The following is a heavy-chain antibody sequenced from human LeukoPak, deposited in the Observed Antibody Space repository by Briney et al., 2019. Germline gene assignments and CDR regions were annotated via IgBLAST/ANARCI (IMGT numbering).Heavy chain of an antibody. Sequence: GASVKVSCKASGYTFTSHGISWVRQAPGQGLEWMGGIIPIFGTANYAQKFQGRVTITADESTSTAYMELSSLRSEDTAVYYCARDPVTPEPTLDYWGQGTLVTVSS. CDR1: GYTFTSHG. CDR2: IIPIFGTA. D-gene: IGHD1-14*01. J-gene: IGHJ4*02. V-gene: IGHV1-69*13. CDR3: ARDPVTPEPTLDY.